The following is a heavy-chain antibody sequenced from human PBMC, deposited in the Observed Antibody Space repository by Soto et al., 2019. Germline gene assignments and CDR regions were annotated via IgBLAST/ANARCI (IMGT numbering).Heavy chain of an antibody. D-gene: IGHD2-2*01. CDR3: ARGSFSTNNYYYYYYMDV. V-gene: IGHV1-2*04. CDR1: GYTFTGYY. J-gene: IGHJ6*03. Sequence: AASVKVSCKASGYTFTGYYMHWVRQAPGQGLEWMGWINPNSGGTNYAQKFQGWVTMTRDTSISTAYMELSRLRSDDTAVYYCARGSFSTNNYYYYYYMDVWGKGTTVTVSS. CDR2: INPNSGGT.